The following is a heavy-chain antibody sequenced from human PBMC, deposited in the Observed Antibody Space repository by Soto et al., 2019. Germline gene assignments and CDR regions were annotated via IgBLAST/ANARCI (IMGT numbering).Heavy chain of an antibody. J-gene: IGHJ4*02. V-gene: IGHV3-23*01. D-gene: IGHD3-10*01. CDR1: GFTFSSYA. CDR2: ISGSGGST. Sequence: VGSLRLSCAASGFTFSSYAMSWVRQAPGKGLEWVSAISGSGGSTYYADSVKGRFTISRDNSKNTLYLQMNSLRAEDTAVYYCAKEVLWFGELLPDFDYWGQGTLVTVSS. CDR3: AKEVLWFGELLPDFDY.